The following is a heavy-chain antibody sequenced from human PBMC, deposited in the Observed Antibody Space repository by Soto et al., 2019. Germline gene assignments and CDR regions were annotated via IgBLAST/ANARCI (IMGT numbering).Heavy chain of an antibody. V-gene: IGHV4-34*01. CDR2: INHSGST. J-gene: IGHJ6*03. D-gene: IGHD2-15*01. CDR3: ARGWGYCSGGSCYKDYYYYMDV. Sequence: QVQLQQWGAGLLKPSETLSLTCAVYGGSFSGYYWSWIRQPPGKGLEWIGEINHSGSTNYNPSLKSRVTISVATSKNQFSLKLSSVTAEDTAVYYCARGWGYCSGGSCYKDYYYYMDVWGKGTTVTVSS. CDR1: GGSFSGYY.